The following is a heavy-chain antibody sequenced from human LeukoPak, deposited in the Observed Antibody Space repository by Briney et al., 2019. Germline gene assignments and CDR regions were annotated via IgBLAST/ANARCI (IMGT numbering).Heavy chain of an antibody. D-gene: IGHD3-3*01. CDR2: IYTSGST. V-gene: IGHV4-4*07. CDR3: ARVGRLDFWWRGYYFDY. CDR1: GGSISSYY. J-gene: IGHJ4*02. Sequence: SETLSLTCTVSGGSISSYYWSWIRQPAGKGLEWIGRIYTSGSTNYNPSLKSRVTMSVDTSKNQFSLKLSSVTAADTAVYYCARVGRLDFWWRGYYFDYWGQGTLVTVSS.